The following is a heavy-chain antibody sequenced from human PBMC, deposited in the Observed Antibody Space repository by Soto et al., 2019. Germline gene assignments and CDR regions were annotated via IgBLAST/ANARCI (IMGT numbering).Heavy chain of an antibody. Sequence: GGSLRLSCAASGFTVSSNYMSWVRQAPGKGLEWVSVIYSGGGTYYADSVKGRFTISRDNSKNTLYLQMNSLRAEDTAVYYCAREDTSNWFDPWGQGTLVTVSS. CDR2: IYSGGGT. J-gene: IGHJ5*02. V-gene: IGHV3-53*01. CDR1: GFTVSSNY. CDR3: AREDTSNWFDP.